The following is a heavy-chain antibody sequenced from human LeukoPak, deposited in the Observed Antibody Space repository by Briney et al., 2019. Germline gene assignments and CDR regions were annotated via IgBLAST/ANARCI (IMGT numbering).Heavy chain of an antibody. CDR2: INHSGST. V-gene: IGHV4-34*01. CDR3: ARGLGDSSGYYFDY. D-gene: IGHD3-22*01. CDR1: GGSFSGYY. J-gene: IGHJ4*02. Sequence: SETLSLTCAVYGGSFSGYYWSWIRQPPGKGLEWIGEINHSGSTNYNPPLKSRVTVSVDTSKNQFSLKLSSVTVADTAVYYCARGLGDSSGYYFDYWGQGTLVTVS.